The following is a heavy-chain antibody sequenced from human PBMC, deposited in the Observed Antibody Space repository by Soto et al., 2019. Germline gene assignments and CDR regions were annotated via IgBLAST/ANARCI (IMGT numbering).Heavy chain of an antibody. V-gene: IGHV4-59*11. Sequence: PSETLSLTCAVSGGSISSHYWSWIRQPPGKGLEWVGYTFYTGSTTYNPSLKSRVTISVDTSKNQFSLKLSSVTAADTAVYYCARDLPITMVRGVINHYFDYWGQGTLVTVSS. J-gene: IGHJ4*02. D-gene: IGHD3-10*01. CDR2: TFYTGST. CDR3: ARDLPITMVRGVINHYFDY. CDR1: GGSISSHY.